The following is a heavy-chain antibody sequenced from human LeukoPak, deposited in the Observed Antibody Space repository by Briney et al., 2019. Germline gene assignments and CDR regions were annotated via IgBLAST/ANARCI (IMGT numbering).Heavy chain of an antibody. D-gene: IGHD1-26*01. J-gene: IGHJ4*02. V-gene: IGHV3-21*01. CDR1: GFTFSSYD. Sequence: GGSLRLSCAASGFTFSSYDMNWVRQAPGKGLEWVSCISRSSSYKNYADSVKGRLTISRDNAKNSLYLQMNSLRAEDTAVYYCAREGSQSASGTYPGNDWGQGTLVTVSS. CDR3: AREGSQSASGTYPGND. CDR2: ISRSSSYK.